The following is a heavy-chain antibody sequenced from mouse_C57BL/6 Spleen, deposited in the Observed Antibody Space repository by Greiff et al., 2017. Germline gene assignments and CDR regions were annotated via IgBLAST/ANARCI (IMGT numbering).Heavy chain of an antibody. Sequence: VQLQQPGAELVKPGASVKLSCKASGYTFTSYWMHWVKQRPGQGLEWIGMIHPNSGSTNYNEKFKSKATLTVDKSSSTAYMQLSSLTSEDSAVYYCANYYGSRYWYFDVWGTGTTVTVSS. CDR1: GYTFTSYW. D-gene: IGHD1-1*01. V-gene: IGHV1-64*01. CDR3: ANYYGSRYWYFDV. CDR2: IHPNSGST. J-gene: IGHJ1*03.